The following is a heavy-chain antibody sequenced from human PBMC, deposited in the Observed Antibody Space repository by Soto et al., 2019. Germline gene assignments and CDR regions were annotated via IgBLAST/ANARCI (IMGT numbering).Heavy chain of an antibody. CDR2: IYYSVST. V-gene: IGHV4-31*03. J-gene: IGHJ4*02. D-gene: IGHD4-17*01. Sequence: QVQLQESGPGLVKPSQTLSLTCTVSGGSISSGGYYWSWIRQHPGKGLGWIGYIYYSVSTYYNPSLTSRVTISLDTSKNQFSLKLSSVTAADTAVYYCARGVRHYGGNSEGDYWGQGTLVTVSS. CDR3: ARGVRHYGGNSEGDY. CDR1: GGSISSGGYY.